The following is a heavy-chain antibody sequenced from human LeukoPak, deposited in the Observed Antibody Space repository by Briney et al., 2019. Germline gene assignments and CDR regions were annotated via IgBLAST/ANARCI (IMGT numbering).Heavy chain of an antibody. Sequence: GGSLRLSCAASGFTFSSYALSWVRQAPGKGLEWVSSISDSGGSTYYADSVKGRFTISRDNSKNTLYLQMNSLRAEDTAVYYCAEDGGYYDNSGYSYFDYWGQGTLVTVSS. V-gene: IGHV3-23*01. CDR2: ISDSGGST. J-gene: IGHJ4*02. D-gene: IGHD3-22*01. CDR1: GFTFSSYA. CDR3: AEDGGYYDNSGYSYFDY.